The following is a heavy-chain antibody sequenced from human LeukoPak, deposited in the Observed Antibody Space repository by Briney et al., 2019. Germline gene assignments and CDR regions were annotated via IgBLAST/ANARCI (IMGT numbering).Heavy chain of an antibody. J-gene: IGHJ4*02. CDR3: AKDTAVILTAPFDS. Sequence: GGSLRLSCAASEFTFSSYAMNWVRQAPGKGLEWVSAISGSGTNTYYAGSVRGRFTISRDNSNNRLYLQMNSVRAEDTAMYFCAKDTAVILTAPFDSWGQGTLDTVSS. CDR1: EFTFSSYA. CDR2: ISGSGTNT. D-gene: IGHD2-21*01. V-gene: IGHV3-23*01.